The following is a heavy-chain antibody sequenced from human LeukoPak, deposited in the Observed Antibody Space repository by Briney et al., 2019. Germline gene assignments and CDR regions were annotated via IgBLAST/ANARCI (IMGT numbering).Heavy chain of an antibody. V-gene: IGHV1-18*01. J-gene: IGHJ4*02. CDR1: GYTFTSYG. CDR3: ASTVSGSLDY. Sequence: ASVKVSCKAPGYTFTSYGISWVRQAPGQGLEWMGWISAYNGNTNYAQKLQGRVTMTTDTSTSTAYVELRSLRSDDTAVYYCASTVSGSLDYWGQGTLVTVSS. CDR2: ISAYNGNT. D-gene: IGHD1-26*01.